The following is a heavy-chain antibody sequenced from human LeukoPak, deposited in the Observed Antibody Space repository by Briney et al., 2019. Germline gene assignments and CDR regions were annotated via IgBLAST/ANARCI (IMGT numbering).Heavy chain of an antibody. V-gene: IGHV1-2*02. CDR2: INPNSGGT. CDR3: AGLPRYNWNEPLDY. CDR1: GYTFTDCY. J-gene: IGHJ4*02. D-gene: IGHD1-20*01. Sequence: ASVKASCKASGYTFTDCYMHWVRQAPGQGLEWMGYINPNSGGTKYAQKFQGRVTMTRDTSINTAYMELSRLTYDDTAVYYCAGLPRYNWNEPLDYWGQGTLVTVSS.